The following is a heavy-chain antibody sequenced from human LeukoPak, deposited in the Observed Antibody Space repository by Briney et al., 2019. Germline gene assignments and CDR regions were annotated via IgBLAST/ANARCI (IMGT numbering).Heavy chain of an antibody. CDR1: GFTFSSYW. CDR3: ARLEQQLNFDY. CDR2: INSDGSST. Sequence: GALRLSCAASGFTFSSYWMHWVRQAPGKGLVWVSRINSDGSSTSYADSVKGRFTISRDNAKNTLYLQMNSLRAEDTAVYYCARLEQQLNFDYWGQGTLVTVSS. J-gene: IGHJ4*02. D-gene: IGHD6-13*01. V-gene: IGHV3-74*01.